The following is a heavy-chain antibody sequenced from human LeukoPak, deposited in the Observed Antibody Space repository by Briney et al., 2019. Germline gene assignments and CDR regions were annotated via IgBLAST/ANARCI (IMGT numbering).Heavy chain of an antibody. D-gene: IGHD2-15*01. CDR2: INTNNGGT. Sequence: ASVTVSCTASGYTFTDYYMHWVRQAPGQGLEWMGWINTNNGGTKYAQKFQGRVTMTRDTSISTAYMELSSLRSDDTAVYYCAAPRYCSGGSCYPSFDYWGQGTLVTVSS. J-gene: IGHJ4*02. V-gene: IGHV1-2*02. CDR1: GYTFTDYY. CDR3: AAPRYCSGGSCYPSFDY.